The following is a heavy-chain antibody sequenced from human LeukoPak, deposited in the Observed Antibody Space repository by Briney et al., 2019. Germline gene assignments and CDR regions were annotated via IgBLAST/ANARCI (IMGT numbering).Heavy chain of an antibody. CDR2: IIPVLNIT. Sequence: SVKVSCKTSGGTFSSSAITWVRQAPGQGLEWMGRIIPVLNITTYAQKLQGRVTITADTSTSTVYMELSSLRSEETAVYYCAKDQGLTAPPPYGLDVWGQGTTVIVTS. J-gene: IGHJ6*02. CDR3: AKDQGLTAPPPYGLDV. V-gene: IGHV1-69*04. CDR1: GGTFSSSA. D-gene: IGHD5-18*01.